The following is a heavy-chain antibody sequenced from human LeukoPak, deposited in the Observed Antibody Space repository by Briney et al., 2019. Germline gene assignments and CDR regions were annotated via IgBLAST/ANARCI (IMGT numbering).Heavy chain of an antibody. V-gene: IGHV3-15*01. D-gene: IGHD6-13*01. CDR3: TTRNLPAAAAGTFSAQIDAFDI. CDR2: IKSKTDGGTT. Sequence: PGGSLRLSCAASGFTFSSYGMHWVRQAPGKGLEWVGRIKSKTDGGTTDYAAPVKGRFTISRDDSKTTLYLQMNSLKTEDTAVYYCTTRNLPAAAAGTFSAQIDAFDIWGQGTMVTVSS. J-gene: IGHJ3*02. CDR1: GFTFSSYG.